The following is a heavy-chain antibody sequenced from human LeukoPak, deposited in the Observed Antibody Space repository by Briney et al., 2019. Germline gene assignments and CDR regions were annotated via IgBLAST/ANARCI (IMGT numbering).Heavy chain of an antibody. CDR1: GGTFSSYA. CDR3: AREAREGDGYNPYYYYGMDV. CDR2: IIPILGIA. J-gene: IGHJ6*02. Sequence: SVKVSCKASGGTFSSYAISWVRQAPGQGLEWMGRIIPILGIANYTQKFQGRVTITADKSTSTAYMELSSLRSEDTAVYYCAREAREGDGYNPYYYYGMDVWGQGTTVTVSS. D-gene: IGHD5-24*01. V-gene: IGHV1-69*04.